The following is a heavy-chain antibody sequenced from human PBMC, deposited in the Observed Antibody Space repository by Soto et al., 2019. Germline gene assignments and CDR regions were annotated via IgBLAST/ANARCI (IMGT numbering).Heavy chain of an antibody. CDR2: IIPIFGTA. J-gene: IGHJ4*02. CDR3: ARGGRYGQSLDY. V-gene: IGHV1-69*13. CDR1: GGTFSSYA. D-gene: IGHD6-19*01. Sequence: ASVKVSCKASGGTFSSYAISWVRQAPGQGLEWMGGIIPIFGTANYAQKFQGRVTITADESTSTAYMELSSLRSEDTAVYYCARGGRYGQSLDYWGQGTLVTVSS.